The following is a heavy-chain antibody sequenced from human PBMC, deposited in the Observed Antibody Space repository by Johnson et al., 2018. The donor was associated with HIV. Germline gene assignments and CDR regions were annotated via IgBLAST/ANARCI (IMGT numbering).Heavy chain of an antibody. CDR2: ISYDGINK. Sequence: QVQLVESGGGVVQPGRSLRLSCAASGFTFSQFAMHWVRQAPGKGLEWVAIISYDGINKYYADSVKGRFTLSRDNSKNTLYLQMDSLRPEDTAVYYCAREIQYFTAFDIWGQGTMVTVSS. J-gene: IGHJ3*02. V-gene: IGHV3-30-3*01. CDR1: GFTFSQFA. CDR3: AREIQYFTAFDI. D-gene: IGHD3-9*01.